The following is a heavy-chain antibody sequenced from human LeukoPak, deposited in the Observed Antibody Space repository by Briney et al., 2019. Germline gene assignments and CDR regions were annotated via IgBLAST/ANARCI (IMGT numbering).Heavy chain of an antibody. CDR3: TRDVANIVVVVAATDYFDY. D-gene: IGHD2-15*01. Sequence: PSETLSLTCTVSGGSISSSSYYWGWIRQPPGKGLEWIGSIYYSGSTYYNPSLKSRVTISVDTSKNQFSLKPSSVTAADTAVYYCTRDVANIVVVVAATDYFDYWGQGTLVTVSS. J-gene: IGHJ4*02. V-gene: IGHV4-39*07. CDR2: IYYSGST. CDR1: GGSISSSSYY.